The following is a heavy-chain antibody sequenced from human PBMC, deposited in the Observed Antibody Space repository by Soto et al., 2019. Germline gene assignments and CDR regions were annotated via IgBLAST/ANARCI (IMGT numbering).Heavy chain of an antibody. D-gene: IGHD3-22*01. CDR3: ARAGYDSSGYYFYAMAV. Sequence: PGGSLRLSCVVSGFILSGYDMHWVRQATGEGLEWVSAIGTAGDPHYSGSVKGRFTISRGNAENSVYLQMNSLRAGDTAVYYCARAGYDSSGYYFYAMAVWGPGTTVTVSS. J-gene: IGHJ6*02. CDR2: IGTAGDP. V-gene: IGHV3-13*05. CDR1: GFILSGYD.